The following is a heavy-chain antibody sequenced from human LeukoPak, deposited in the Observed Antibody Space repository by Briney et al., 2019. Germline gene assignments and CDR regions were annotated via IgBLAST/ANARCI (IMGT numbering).Heavy chain of an antibody. D-gene: IGHD5-24*01. V-gene: IGHV3-20*04. CDR1: GFTFDDYA. J-gene: IGHJ3*02. CDR3: ARGLRVGDNDVFDI. CDR2: IIWSGAVT. Sequence: PGGSLRLSCAASGFTFDDYAMSWVRQGPGKGLEWVSGIIWSGAVTTYADSVKGRFTVSRDNAKSSLYLQMNSLRAEDTALYYCARGLRVGDNDVFDIWGHGTMVTVSS.